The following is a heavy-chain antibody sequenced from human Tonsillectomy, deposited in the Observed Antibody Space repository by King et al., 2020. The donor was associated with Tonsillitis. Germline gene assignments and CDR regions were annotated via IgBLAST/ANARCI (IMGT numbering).Heavy chain of an antibody. Sequence: VQLVESGGGLVKPGGSLRLSCATSGFTFSDAWMSWVRQPPGKGLEWVGRIKTKDQGGAIDYATAVEGRFSISRDDSKNTLYLQMNNLQPEDTAVYYCTRRSSLGGQGTLVPVSS. CDR1: GFTFSDAW. D-gene: IGHD6-13*01. V-gene: IGHV3-15*01. CDR3: TRRSSL. J-gene: IGHJ4*02. CDR2: IKTKDQGGAI.